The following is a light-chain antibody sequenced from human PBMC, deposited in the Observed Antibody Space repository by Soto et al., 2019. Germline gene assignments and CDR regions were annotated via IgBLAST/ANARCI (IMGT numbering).Light chain of an antibody. CDR1: QGIRNY. J-gene: IGKJ3*01. CDR2: AAS. Sequence: DIQMTQSPTSLSASVGDRVTITCRASQGIRNYVAWYQQIPGKAPKLLIYAASTLQSGVPSRFSGSGSGTDFTLHINGLQPEDVATYSCQKYSSVPVFGPGTKVEIK. CDR3: QKYSSVPV. V-gene: IGKV1-27*01.